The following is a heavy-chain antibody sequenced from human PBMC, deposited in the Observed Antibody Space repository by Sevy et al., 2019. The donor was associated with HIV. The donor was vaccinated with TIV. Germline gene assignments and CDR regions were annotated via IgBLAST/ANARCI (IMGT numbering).Heavy chain of an antibody. CDR3: ARGTGVLNYYYYMDV. CDR2: IYHSGST. J-gene: IGHJ6*03. V-gene: IGHV4-30-2*01. CDR1: GGSISSGGYS. D-gene: IGHD3-10*01. Sequence: SETLSLTCAVSGGSISSGGYSWSWIRQPPGKGLEWIGYIYHSGSTYYNPSLKSRVTISVDRSKNQFSLKLSSVTAAATAVYYCARGTGVLNYYYYMDVWGKGTTVTVSS.